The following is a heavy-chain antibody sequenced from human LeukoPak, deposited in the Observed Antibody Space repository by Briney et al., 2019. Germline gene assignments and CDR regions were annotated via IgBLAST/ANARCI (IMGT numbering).Heavy chain of an antibody. Sequence: SVKVSCKASGGTFSSYAISWVRQAPGQGLEWMGGIIPIFGTANYAQKFQGRVTITADESTRTAYMELSSLRSEDTAVYYCARERSHGDRTGGIVDYWGQGTLVTVSS. D-gene: IGHD4-17*01. CDR2: IIPIFGTA. V-gene: IGHV1-69*01. CDR3: ARERSHGDRTGGIVDY. J-gene: IGHJ4*02. CDR1: GGTFSSYA.